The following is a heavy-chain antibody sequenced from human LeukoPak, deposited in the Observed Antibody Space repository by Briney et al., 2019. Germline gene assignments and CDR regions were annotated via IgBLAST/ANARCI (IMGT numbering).Heavy chain of an antibody. J-gene: IGHJ4*02. CDR1: RFTFSNAW. V-gene: IGHV3-15*01. CDR2: IKSKADGETT. CDR3: AIDEPNYAPYDFDY. Sequence: GGSLRLSCTASRFTFSNAWMNWVRQAPGKGLEWVGRIKSKADGETTDYAAPVKGRFTISRDDSNNMVYLQMNSLKIEDTAVYYCAIDEPNYAPYDFDYWGQGTLVTVSS. D-gene: IGHD4/OR15-4a*01.